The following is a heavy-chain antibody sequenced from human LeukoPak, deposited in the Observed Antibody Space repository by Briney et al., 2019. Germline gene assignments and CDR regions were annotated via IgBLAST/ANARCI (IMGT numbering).Heavy chain of an antibody. CDR3: ARTYHYDSIGYYFDS. CDR1: GGSISSGGYY. CDR2: IYYGGST. J-gene: IGHJ4*02. D-gene: IGHD3-22*01. Sequence: PSETLSLTRTVSGGSISSGGYYWSWIRQHPEKGLEWIGYIYYGGSTSYNPSLKSRVVISLDASDNQVSLKLRSATAADTAVYFCARTYHYDSIGYYFDSWGQGTVVIVSS. V-gene: IGHV4-31*03.